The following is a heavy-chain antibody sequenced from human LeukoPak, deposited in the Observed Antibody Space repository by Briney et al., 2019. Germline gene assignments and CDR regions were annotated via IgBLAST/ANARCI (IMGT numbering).Heavy chain of an antibody. CDR1: GGSISSYY. V-gene: IGHV4-59*01. Sequence: MLSETLSLTCTVSGGSISSYYWSWIRQPPGKGLEWIGYVDHTGSTNFNPSLNGRVSISRDTSKNLFSLRLRSVTAADTAVYFCARGRVSSSTWYSTYYYYFYMDVWGKGTTVTVSS. J-gene: IGHJ6*03. D-gene: IGHD1-1*01. CDR3: ARGRVSSSTWYSTYYYYFYMDV. CDR2: VDHTGST.